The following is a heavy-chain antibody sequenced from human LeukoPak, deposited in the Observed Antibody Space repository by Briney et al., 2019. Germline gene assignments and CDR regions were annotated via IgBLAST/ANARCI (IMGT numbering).Heavy chain of an antibody. Sequence: ASVKVSCKASGYTFTGYYLHWVRQAPGQGLEWMGWINPNSGGTNYAQKFQGRVTVTRDTSISTAYMELSRLRSDDTAVYYCARAGTVEMTPLDYWGQGTLVTVSS. V-gene: IGHV1-2*02. D-gene: IGHD5-24*01. CDR3: ARAGTVEMTPLDY. CDR1: GYTFTGYY. CDR2: INPNSGGT. J-gene: IGHJ4*02.